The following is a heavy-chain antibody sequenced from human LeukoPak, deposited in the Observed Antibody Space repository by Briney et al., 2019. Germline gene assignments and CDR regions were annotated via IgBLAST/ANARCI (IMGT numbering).Heavy chain of an antibody. J-gene: IGHJ4*02. Sequence: GGSLRLSCSASGCTFSSYAMHWVRQAPGKGLEYVSAISGSGGATYYADSVKGRFTISRDNSKNTLYLQMSSLRPEDTAVYYCVSLPRTTVTTSGDYWGQGTLVTVSS. CDR3: VSLPRTTVTTSGDY. V-gene: IGHV3-64D*06. CDR1: GCTFSSYA. D-gene: IGHD4-17*01. CDR2: ISGSGGAT.